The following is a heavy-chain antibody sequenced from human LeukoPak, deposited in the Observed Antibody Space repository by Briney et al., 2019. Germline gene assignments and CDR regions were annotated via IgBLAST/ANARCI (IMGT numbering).Heavy chain of an antibody. D-gene: IGHD2-2*01. V-gene: IGHV4-34*01. CDR3: ARSPRDIVVVPAAYFDY. Sequence: PSETLSLTCAVYGGSFSGYYWSWIRQPPGKGLEWIGEINHSGSTNYNPSLKSRGTISVDTSKNQFSLKLSSVTAADTAVYYCARSPRDIVVVPAAYFDYWGQGTLVTVSS. CDR2: INHSGST. CDR1: GGSFSGYY. J-gene: IGHJ4*02.